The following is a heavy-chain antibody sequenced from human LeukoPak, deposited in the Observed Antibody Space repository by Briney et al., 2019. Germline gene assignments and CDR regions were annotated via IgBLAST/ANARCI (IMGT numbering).Heavy chain of an antibody. V-gene: IGHV3-43*01. J-gene: IGHJ4*02. CDR3: AKDLGAKDGYIQGCNY. CDR2: ISWDGGST. CDR1: GFTFDDYT. D-gene: IGHD5-24*01. Sequence: GGSLRLSCAASGFTFDDYTMHWVRHAPGKGLEWVSLISWDGGSTYYADSVKGRFTISRDNSKNSLYLQMNSLRTEDTALYYRAKDLGAKDGYIQGCNYWGQGTLVTVSS.